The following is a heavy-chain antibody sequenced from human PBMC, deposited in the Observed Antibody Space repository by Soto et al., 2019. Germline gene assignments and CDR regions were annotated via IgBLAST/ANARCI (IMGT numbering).Heavy chain of an antibody. CDR2: IIPIFGTA. D-gene: IGHD3-10*01. CDR3: AREYYGSGSYCVDP. V-gene: IGHV1-69*13. J-gene: IGHJ5*02. CDR1: GYTFTSYG. Sequence: ASVKVSCKASGYTFTSYGISWVRQAPGQGLEWMGGIIPIFGTANYAQKFQGRVTITADESTSTAYMELSSLRSEDTAVYYCAREYYGSGSYCVDPWGQGTLVTVSS.